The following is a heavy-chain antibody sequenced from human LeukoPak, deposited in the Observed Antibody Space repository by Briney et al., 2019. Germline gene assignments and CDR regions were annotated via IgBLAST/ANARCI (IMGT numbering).Heavy chain of an antibody. CDR2: IYYSGST. CDR3: ARHESRRYRLNWFNP. Sequence: SETLSLTCTVSGGSISSSSYYWGWIRQPPGKGLEGIGSIYYSGSTYYNPSLKSRVTISVDTSKNQFSLKLSSVTAADTAVYYCARHESRRYRLNWFNPWGQGTLVTVSS. V-gene: IGHV4-39*01. J-gene: IGHJ5*02. CDR1: GGSISSSSYY. D-gene: IGHD2-2*02.